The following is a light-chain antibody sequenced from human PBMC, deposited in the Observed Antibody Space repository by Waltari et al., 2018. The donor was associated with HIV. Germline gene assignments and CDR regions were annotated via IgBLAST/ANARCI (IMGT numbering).Light chain of an antibody. Sequence: SVLPQPPPVSAAPRQTTTISCSASTSNIGSNYVTWYQQSPGRAPKFLIYEDFRRPSGIPDRFSGSKSGTSATLDITGLQTGDEADYYCGTWDSSLGAGVFGGGTKVTV. CDR2: EDF. CDR1: TSNIGSNY. V-gene: IGLV1-51*02. J-gene: IGLJ3*02. CDR3: GTWDSSLGAGV.